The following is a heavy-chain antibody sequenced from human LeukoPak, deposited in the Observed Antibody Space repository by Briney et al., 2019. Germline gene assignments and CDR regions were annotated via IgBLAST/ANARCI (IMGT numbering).Heavy chain of an antibody. V-gene: IGHV4-34*01. D-gene: IGHD1/OR15-1a*01. CDR2: INHSGST. CDR1: GGSFSGYY. Sequence: SETLSLTCAVYGGSFSGYYWSWIRQPPGKGLEWIGEINHSGSTNYNPSLKSRVTISVDTSKNQFSLKLSSMTAADTAVYYCAREQAASADYWGQGTLVTVSS. J-gene: IGHJ4*02. CDR3: AREQAASADY.